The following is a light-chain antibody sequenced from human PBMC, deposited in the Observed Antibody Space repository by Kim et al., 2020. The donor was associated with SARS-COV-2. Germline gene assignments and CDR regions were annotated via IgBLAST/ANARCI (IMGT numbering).Light chain of an antibody. CDR1: QSITGNH. V-gene: IGKV3-20*01. CDR3: QQYFHFPTT. Sequence: EVVLTQSPGTLSLSPGERATLSCRASQSITGNHLAWYQQILGQAPKLLMYETSTRAAAIPDRFSGSGSGTDFTLTISSLEPEDFGIYFWQQYFHFPTTFGQGTKVDIK. J-gene: IGKJ1*01. CDR2: ETS.